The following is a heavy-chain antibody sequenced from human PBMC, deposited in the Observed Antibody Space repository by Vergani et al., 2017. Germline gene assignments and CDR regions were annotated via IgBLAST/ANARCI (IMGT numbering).Heavy chain of an antibody. D-gene: IGHD6-19*01. CDR1: GFTFSNYA. CDR2: ISGSGDST. Sequence: EVQLLASGGGLVHPGGSLRLSCVASGFTFSNYAMSWVRQAPGKGLEWVSTISGSGDSTYYADSVKGRFTISRDNSKNTLFLQMNSLRPEDTAVYYCARDTVTGSRYFDYWGQGTLVTVSS. CDR3: ARDTVTGSRYFDY. V-gene: IGHV3-23*01. J-gene: IGHJ4*02.